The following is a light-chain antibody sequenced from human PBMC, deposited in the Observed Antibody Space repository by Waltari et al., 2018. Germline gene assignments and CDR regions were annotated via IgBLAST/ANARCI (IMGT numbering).Light chain of an antibody. CDR1: QNVGTY. CDR2: HAS. J-gene: IGKJ1*01. V-gene: IGKV3-20*01. Sequence: IVLTQSPGPLSLSPGERATLPCRASQNVGTYLAWYQQKPGQAPRLLIYHASSRATGIPDRFSGSGSGTDFSLTISRLEPEDFAVYYCQNHERLPAMFGQGTNVEIK. CDR3: QNHERLPAM.